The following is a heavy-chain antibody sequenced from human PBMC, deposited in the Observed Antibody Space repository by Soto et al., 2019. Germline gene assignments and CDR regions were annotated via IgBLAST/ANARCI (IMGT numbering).Heavy chain of an antibody. Sequence: ASVKVSCKASGYTFTSYGISWVRQAPGQGLEWMGWISAYNGNTNYAQKLQGRVTMTTDTSTSTAYMELRSLRSDDTAVYYCARDHFILRLSMVRRVRHGSAFDIWGQGTMVTVSS. CDR3: ARDHFILRLSMVRRVRHGSAFDI. J-gene: IGHJ3*02. CDR1: GYTFTSYG. CDR2: ISAYNGNT. V-gene: IGHV1-18*01. D-gene: IGHD3-10*01.